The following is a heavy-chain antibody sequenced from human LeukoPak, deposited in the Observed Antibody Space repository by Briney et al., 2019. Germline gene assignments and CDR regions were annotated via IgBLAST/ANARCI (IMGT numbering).Heavy chain of an antibody. Sequence: SVKVSRKASGGTFSSYAISWVRQAPGQGLEWMGGIIPIFGTANYAQKFQGRVTITADESTSTAYMELSSLRSEDTAVYYCASSIGYCGGDCYWGQGTLVTVSS. J-gene: IGHJ4*02. D-gene: IGHD2-21*01. CDR3: ASSIGYCGGDCY. CDR2: IIPIFGTA. V-gene: IGHV1-69*01. CDR1: GGTFSSYA.